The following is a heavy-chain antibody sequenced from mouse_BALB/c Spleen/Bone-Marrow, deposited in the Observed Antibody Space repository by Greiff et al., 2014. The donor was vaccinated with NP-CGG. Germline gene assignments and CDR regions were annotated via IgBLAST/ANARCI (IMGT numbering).Heavy chain of an antibody. CDR1: GFNIKDTY. V-gene: IGHV14-3*02. CDR3: ARADGYYAWFAY. CDR2: IDPANDNT. J-gene: IGHJ3*01. Sequence: EVQLQQSGAEFVKPGASVKLSCTASGFNIKDTYMHWVKRRPEQGLEWIGRIDPANDNTKYDPKFQGKATITADTSSNTAYPQLRSLTSEDTAVYYCARADGYYAWFAYWGQGTLVTVSA. D-gene: IGHD2-3*01.